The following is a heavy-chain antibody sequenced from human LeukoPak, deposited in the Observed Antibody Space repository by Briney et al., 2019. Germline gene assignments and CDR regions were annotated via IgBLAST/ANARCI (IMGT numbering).Heavy chain of an antibody. CDR1: GGSISSSF. J-gene: IGHJ4*02. D-gene: IGHD3-22*01. CDR3: ARLYYDSSGYYYYFDY. Sequence: SETLSLTCTVSGGSISSSFWSWIRQPPGKGLEWIGYIYYSGSTNYNPSLKSRVTISVDTSKKQFSLKLSSVTAADTAVYYCARLYYDSSGYYYYFDYWGQGTLVTVSS. V-gene: IGHV4-59*08. CDR2: IYYSGST.